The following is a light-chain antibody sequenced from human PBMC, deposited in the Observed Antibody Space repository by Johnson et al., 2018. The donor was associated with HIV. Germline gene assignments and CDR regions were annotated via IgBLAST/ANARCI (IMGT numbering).Light chain of an antibody. J-gene: IGLJ1*01. CDR3: GKWDSGLGAVYV. Sequence: QSVLTQPPSVSAAPGQTVTISCSGSSSNIGNNYVSWYQQLPGTVPKLLIYDNNKRPSGIPDRFSGSTSGTSATLGITGLQTGDAADYDCGKWDSGLGAVYVFGPGTKVTVL. V-gene: IGLV1-51*01. CDR2: DNN. CDR1: SSNIGNNY.